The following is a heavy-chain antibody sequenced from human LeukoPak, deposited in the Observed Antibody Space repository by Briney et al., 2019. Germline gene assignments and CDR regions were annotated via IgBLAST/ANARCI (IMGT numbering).Heavy chain of an antibody. CDR2: INHSGST. CDR1: GGSFSGYY. CDR3: ASRGGSWAY. J-gene: IGHJ4*02. V-gene: IGHV4-34*01. Sequence: SETLSLTCAVYGGSFSGYYWSWIRQPPVKGLEWIGEINHSGSTNYNPSLKSRVTISVDTSKNQFSLKLSSVTAADTAVYYCASRGGSWAYWGQGTLVTVSS. D-gene: IGHD2-15*01.